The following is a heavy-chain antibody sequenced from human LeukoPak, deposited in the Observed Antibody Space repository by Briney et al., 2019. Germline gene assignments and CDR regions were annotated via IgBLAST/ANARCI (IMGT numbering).Heavy chain of an antibody. CDR2: INHSGST. CDR3: AKGTYPYGDYSYYFDY. D-gene: IGHD4-17*01. J-gene: IGHJ4*02. V-gene: IGHV4-34*01. CDR1: GGSFSGYY. Sequence: SETLSLTCAVYGGSFSGYYWSWIRQPPGKELEWIGEINHSGSTNYNPSLKSRVTISVDTSKNQFSLKLSSVTAADTAVYYCAKGTYPYGDYSYYFDYWGQGTLVTVSS.